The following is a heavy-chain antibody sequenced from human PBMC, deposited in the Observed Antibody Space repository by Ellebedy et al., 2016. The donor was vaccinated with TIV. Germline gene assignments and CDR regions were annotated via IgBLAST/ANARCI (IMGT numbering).Heavy chain of an antibody. V-gene: IGHV4-59*01. J-gene: IGHJ3*01. Sequence: GSLRLSCAVSGGSLSDNYWTWIRQPPGKGLEWIGNLYYTGSTNYNPSLKSRLTISLNTPRNQFSLKLSSVTAADTAVYYCVSSASMDAFDLWGQGTMVTVSS. CDR1: GGSLSDNY. D-gene: IGHD3-16*01. CDR3: VSSASMDAFDL. CDR2: LYYTGST.